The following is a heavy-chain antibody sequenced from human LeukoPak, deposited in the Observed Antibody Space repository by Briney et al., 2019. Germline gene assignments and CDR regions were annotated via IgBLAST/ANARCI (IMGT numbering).Heavy chain of an antibody. J-gene: IGHJ4*02. CDR1: GGTFSGYY. CDR3: ARAPYYDSSGYPLSDY. D-gene: IGHD3-22*01. Sequence: SETLSLTCAVYGGTFSGYYWSWIRQPPGKRLEWVGESNDSGGTNYNPSLKSRVTISVDTSKNQFSLKLSSVTAADTAVYYCARAPYYDSSGYPLSDYWGQGTLVTVSS. CDR2: SNDSGGT. V-gene: IGHV4-34*01.